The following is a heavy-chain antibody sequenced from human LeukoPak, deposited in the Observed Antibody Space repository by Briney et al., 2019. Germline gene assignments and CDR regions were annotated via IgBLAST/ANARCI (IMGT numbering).Heavy chain of an antibody. J-gene: IGHJ4*02. V-gene: IGHV3-7*03. D-gene: IGHD2-15*01. CDR1: GFTSSSYW. CDR3: ARAPYCIGGSCRFDY. CDR2: IKQDGSEK. Sequence: GGSLRLSCAVSGFTSSSYWMSWVRQAPAKGLEWVANIKQDGSEKYYVDSVKGRFTISRDNAKNSLYLQMNSLRAEDTAVYYCARAPYCIGGSCRFDYWGQGTLVTVSS.